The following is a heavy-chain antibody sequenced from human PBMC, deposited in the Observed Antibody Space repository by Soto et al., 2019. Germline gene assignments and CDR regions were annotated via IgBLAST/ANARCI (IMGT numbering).Heavy chain of an antibody. Sequence: ASVKVSCKASGYTFTGYYMHWVRQAPGQGLEWMGWINPNSGGTNYAQKFQGWVTMTRDTSISTAYMELSRLRSDDTAVYYCARENSKGYDYYYGMDVWGQGTTVTSP. CDR1: GYTFTGYY. J-gene: IGHJ6*02. V-gene: IGHV1-2*04. CDR2: INPNSGGT. D-gene: IGHD4-4*01. CDR3: ARENSKGYDYYYGMDV.